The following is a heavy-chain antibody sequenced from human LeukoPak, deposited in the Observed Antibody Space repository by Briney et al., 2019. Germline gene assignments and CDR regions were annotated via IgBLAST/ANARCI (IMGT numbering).Heavy chain of an antibody. V-gene: IGHV3-48*01. CDR3: ARDGSGRVPEMSAPDY. CDR1: GFTFSSYS. J-gene: IGHJ4*02. D-gene: IGHD3-10*01. CDR2: IRSSSRTI. Sequence: GGSLRLSCAASGFTFSSYSMNWVRRAPGKGLEWLSYIRSSSRTIYYADSVKGRFTISRDNAKNSLYLQMNSLRAEDTAEYYCARDGSGRVPEMSAPDYWGQGTLVTVSS.